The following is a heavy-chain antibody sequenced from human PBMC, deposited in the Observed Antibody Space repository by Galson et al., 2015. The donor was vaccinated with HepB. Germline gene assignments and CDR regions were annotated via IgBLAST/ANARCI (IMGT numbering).Heavy chain of an antibody. CDR2: IIPIFGTA. V-gene: IGHV1-69*13. CDR3: ARGATMVRGVTNWFDP. D-gene: IGHD3-10*01. J-gene: IGHJ5*02. CDR1: GGTFSSYA. Sequence: SVKVSCKASGGTFSSYAISWVRQAPGQGLEWMGGIIPIFGTANYAQKFQGRVTITADESTSTAYMELSSLRSEDTAVYYCARGATMVRGVTNWFDPWGQGTLVTVSS.